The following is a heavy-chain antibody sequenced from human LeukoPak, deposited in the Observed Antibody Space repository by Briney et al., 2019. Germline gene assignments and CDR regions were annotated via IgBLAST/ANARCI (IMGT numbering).Heavy chain of an antibody. J-gene: IGHJ5*02. D-gene: IGHD3-10*01. Sequence: DSVKVSCKASGYTFTGYYIHWVRQAPGQGLEWMGWISPNSGGTNYAQKFQGRVIMTRDTSISTAYMELSRLRSDDTAVYYCARVSGEFYGPWGQGTLVTVSS. CDR1: GYTFTGYY. CDR3: ARVSGEFYGP. V-gene: IGHV1-2*02. CDR2: ISPNSGGT.